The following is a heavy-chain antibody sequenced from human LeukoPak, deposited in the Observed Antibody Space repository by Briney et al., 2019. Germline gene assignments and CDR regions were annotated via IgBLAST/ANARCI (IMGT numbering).Heavy chain of an antibody. J-gene: IGHJ4*02. Sequence: SETLSLTCGVSGGSVSSDTYYWHWIRRSPGKGLEWVGFVYYSGRTKYNPSLKSRVTMSIDTSKSQFSLKLSSVTAADTAIYYCARNIVGPRQVDYWGQGTLVTVSS. CDR2: VYYSGRT. CDR1: GGSVSSDTYY. V-gene: IGHV4-61*01. D-gene: IGHD1-26*01. CDR3: ARNIVGPRQVDY.